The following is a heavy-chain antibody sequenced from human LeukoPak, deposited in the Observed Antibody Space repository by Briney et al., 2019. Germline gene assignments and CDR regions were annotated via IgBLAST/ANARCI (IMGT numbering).Heavy chain of an antibody. CDR3: AREAWRTISSSRRPTGY. J-gene: IGHJ4*02. V-gene: IGHV1-2*02. CDR2: INPNSGGT. D-gene: IGHD6-13*01. Sequence: GASVKVSCKASGYTFTGYYMHWVRQAPGQGLEWMGWINPNSGGTNYAQKFQGRVTMTRDTSISTAYMELSRLRSDDTAVYYCAREAWRTISSSRRPTGYWGQGTLVTVSS. CDR1: GYTFTGYY.